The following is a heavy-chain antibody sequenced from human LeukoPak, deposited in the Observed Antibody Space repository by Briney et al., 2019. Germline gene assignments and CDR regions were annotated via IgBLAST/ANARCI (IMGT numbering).Heavy chain of an antibody. J-gene: IGHJ6*03. V-gene: IGHV4-39*01. Sequence: SETLSLTCTVSGVSISSSRYYWGWIRQPPGKGLEWFGTIYNTGNTYYNPSLKSRLTISADTSKNQFSLKLSSVTAADTAVYYCARNETTGLQRTPNYPSYVDVGGKGTTVTVP. D-gene: IGHD4-11*01. CDR2: IYNTGNT. CDR3: ARNETTGLQRTPNYPSYVDV. CDR1: GVSISSSRYY.